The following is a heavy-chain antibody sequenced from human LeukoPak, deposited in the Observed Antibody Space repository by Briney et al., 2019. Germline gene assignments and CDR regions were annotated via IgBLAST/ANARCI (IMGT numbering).Heavy chain of an antibody. V-gene: IGHV4-39*07. CDR1: GGSISSSSYY. CDR2: IYYSGST. Sequence: PSETLSLTCTVSGGSISSSSYYWGWIRQPPGKGLEWIGSIYYSGSTNYNPSLKSRVTISVDTSKNQFSLKLSSVTAADTAVYYCARGVEDILTGQSYWYLDLWGRGTQVTVSS. J-gene: IGHJ2*01. CDR3: ARGVEDILTGQSYWYLDL. D-gene: IGHD3-9*01.